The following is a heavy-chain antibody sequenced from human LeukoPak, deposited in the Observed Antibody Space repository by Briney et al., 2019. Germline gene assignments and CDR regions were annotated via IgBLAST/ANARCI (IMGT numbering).Heavy chain of an antibody. V-gene: IGHV4-4*09. CDR2: IYTSGST. D-gene: IGHD2-2*01. CDR3: ARHGGYCSSTSCPQYDWFDP. CDR1: GGSISSYY. J-gene: IGHJ5*02. Sequence: PSETLSLTCTVSGGSISSYYWSWIRQPPGKGLKWIGYIYTSGSTNYNPSLKSRVTISVDTSKNQFSLKLSSVTAADTAVYYCARHGGYCSSTSCPQYDWFDPWGQGTLVTVSS.